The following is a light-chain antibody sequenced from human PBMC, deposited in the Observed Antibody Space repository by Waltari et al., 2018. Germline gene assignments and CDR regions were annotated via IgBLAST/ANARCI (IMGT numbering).Light chain of an antibody. V-gene: IGLV1-40*01. J-gene: IGLJ3*02. CDR1: SSNFRAGSD. CDR2: GNT. Sequence: QSVLTQPPSMSGAPGQTVTIPCTGGSSNFRAGSDGHWYQQVPATAPTLPIFGNTNRPSGVPGRFSGSKSGTSASLAIAGLQSEDEAVYYCQSFDSSLSASVFGGGTKLTVL. CDR3: QSFDSSLSASV.